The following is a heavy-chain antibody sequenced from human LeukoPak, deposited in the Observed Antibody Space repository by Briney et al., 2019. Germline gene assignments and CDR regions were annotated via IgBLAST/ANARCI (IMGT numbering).Heavy chain of an antibody. CDR3: ARGQGGNYYLNYFDY. CDR2: FYYGGST. J-gene: IGHJ4*02. CDR1: GGSFSTYY. Sequence: SETLSLTCTVPGGSFSTYYWSWIRQPPGKGLEWIGHFYYGGSTNYNPSLKSRVTISVDTSRNQFFLKLTSVTAADTAVYYCARGQGGNYYLNYFDYWGEGALVTVSS. D-gene: IGHD1-26*01. V-gene: IGHV4-59*01.